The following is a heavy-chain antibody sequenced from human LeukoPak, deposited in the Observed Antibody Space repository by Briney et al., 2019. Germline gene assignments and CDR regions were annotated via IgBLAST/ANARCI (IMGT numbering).Heavy chain of an antibody. CDR1: GFTLDDYG. CDR2: INWNGDGT. D-gene: IGHD1-26*01. Sequence: RPGGSLLLSCASSGFTLDDYGMSWVRQVPGKGLEWICGINWNGDGTGYADSVKGRFTISRDNAKNSLYLQMDSLRAEDTALYYCARLGGPDYYFYYYMDVWGKGTTVTVSS. CDR3: ARLGGPDYYFYYYMDV. J-gene: IGHJ6*03. V-gene: IGHV3-20*04.